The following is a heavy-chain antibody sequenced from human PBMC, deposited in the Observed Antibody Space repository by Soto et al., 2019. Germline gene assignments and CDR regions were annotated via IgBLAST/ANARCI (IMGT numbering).Heavy chain of an antibody. V-gene: IGHV1-8*01. Sequence: ASVKVSCKASGYTFTSYDINWVRQATGQGLEWMGWMNPNSGNTGYAQKFQGRVTMTRNTSISTAYMELSSLRSEDTAVYYCARGRAQWSNFDYWGQGTLVTVSS. CDR3: ARGRAQWSNFDY. CDR2: MNPNSGNT. J-gene: IGHJ4*02. D-gene: IGHD2-15*01. CDR1: GYTFTSYD.